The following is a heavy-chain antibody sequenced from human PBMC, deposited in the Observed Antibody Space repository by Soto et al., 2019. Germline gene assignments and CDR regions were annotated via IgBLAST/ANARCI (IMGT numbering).Heavy chain of an antibody. V-gene: IGHV3-9*01. D-gene: IGHD3-10*01. CDR3: AKGELRVVIIKNWFDP. J-gene: IGHJ5*02. CDR2: ISWNSGGI. Sequence: EVQLVESGGSLVQPGRSLRLSCAASGFTFDDYAMHWVRQAPRKGLEWVSGISWNSGGIAYADSVKGRFTISRDNAKNSLYLQMNSLRAEDTALYYCAKGELRVVIIKNWFDPWGQGTLVTVSS. CDR1: GFTFDDYA.